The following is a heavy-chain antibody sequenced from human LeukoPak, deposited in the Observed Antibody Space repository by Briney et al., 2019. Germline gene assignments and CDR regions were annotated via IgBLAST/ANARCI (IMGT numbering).Heavy chain of an antibody. V-gene: IGHV4-34*01. CDR3: ARGVCSSTSCYTYYYYGMDV. CDR1: GGSFSGYY. CDR2: INHSGST. D-gene: IGHD2-2*02. J-gene: IGHJ6*02. Sequence: SETLSLTCAVYGGSFSGYYWSWIRQPPGKGLEWIGEINHSGSTNYNPPLKSRVTISVDTSKNQFSLKLSSVTAADTAVYYCARGVCSSTSCYTYYYYGMDVWGQGTTVAVSS.